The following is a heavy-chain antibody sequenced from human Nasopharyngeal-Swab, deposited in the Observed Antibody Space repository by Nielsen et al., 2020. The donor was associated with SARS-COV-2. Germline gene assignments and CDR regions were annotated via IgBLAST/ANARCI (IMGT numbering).Heavy chain of an antibody. CDR1: GYTFTSYY. D-gene: IGHD3-3*01. J-gene: IGHJ6*03. CDR3: ARGIGVLRFLEWSHMDV. Sequence: ASVQVSCKASGYTFTSYYMHWVRHAPGQGLEWMGIINPSGGSTSYAQKFQGRVTMTRDTSTSTVYMELSSLRSEDTAVYYCARGIGVLRFLEWSHMDVWGKGTTVTVSS. CDR2: INPSGGST. V-gene: IGHV1-46*01.